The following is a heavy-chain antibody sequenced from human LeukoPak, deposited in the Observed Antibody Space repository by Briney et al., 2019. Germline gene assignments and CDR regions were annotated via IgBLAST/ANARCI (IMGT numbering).Heavy chain of an antibody. D-gene: IGHD3-22*01. Sequence: SVKVSCKASGGTFSSYAISWVRQAPGQGLEWMGGIIPIFGTANYAQKFQGRVTITADESTSTAYMELSSLRSEDTAVYYCARYYYDSSGYYSGFDYWGQGTLVTVSS. CDR2: IIPIFGTA. V-gene: IGHV1-69*13. J-gene: IGHJ4*02. CDR1: GGTFSSYA. CDR3: ARYYYDSSGYYSGFDY.